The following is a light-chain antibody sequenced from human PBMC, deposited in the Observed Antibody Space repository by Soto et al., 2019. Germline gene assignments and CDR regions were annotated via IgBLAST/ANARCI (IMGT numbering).Light chain of an antibody. Sequence: EIQMTLSPFAVSASVAYRVAITCQASQTIANYLNWYQVKPGKAPHLLIFAASRLQRGVPSRFSASGSGTEFTLTINSLQPEDVATYICQQSDRTPYTFCQGTRLEIK. V-gene: IGKV1-39*01. CDR2: AAS. CDR3: QQSDRTPYT. J-gene: IGKJ5*01. CDR1: QTIANY.